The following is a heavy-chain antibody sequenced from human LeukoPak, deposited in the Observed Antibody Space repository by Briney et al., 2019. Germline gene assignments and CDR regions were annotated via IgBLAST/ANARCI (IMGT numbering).Heavy chain of an antibody. J-gene: IGHJ4*02. CDR1: GFTFSSYA. CDR2: ISGSGGST. V-gene: IGHV3-23*01. Sequence: GGSLRLSCAASGFTFSSYAMSWVRQAPGKGLEWVSAISGSGGSTYYADSVKGRFTISRDNSKNTLYLQMNSLRAEDTAVYYCAKDRYSSSWYLDYFDYWGQGTLVTVSS. CDR3: AKDRYSSSWYLDYFDY. D-gene: IGHD6-13*01.